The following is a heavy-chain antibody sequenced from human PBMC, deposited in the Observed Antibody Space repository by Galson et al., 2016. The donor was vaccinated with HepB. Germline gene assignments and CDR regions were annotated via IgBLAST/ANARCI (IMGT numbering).Heavy chain of an antibody. CDR3: ARSADLSLDY. J-gene: IGHJ4*02. V-gene: IGHV5-51*01. CDR1: GYSFSTYW. Sequence: QSGAEVKKPGESLKISCKGSGYSFSTYWIAWVRQMPGRGLEWMGIIFPADSDTTYSPSFQDQVTISVDKSISTAYLRWNSLKASDTAIYYCARSADLSLDYWGQGTLVTVSS. CDR2: IFPADSDT.